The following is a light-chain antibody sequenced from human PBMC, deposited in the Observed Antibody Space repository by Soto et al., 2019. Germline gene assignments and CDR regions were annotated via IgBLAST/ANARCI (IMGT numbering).Light chain of an antibody. J-gene: IGLJ1*01. V-gene: IGLV2-23*01. Sequence: QSVLTQPASVSGSPGQSRTISCTGTSSDVGSYNLVSWYQQHPGKAPKLMIYEGSKRPSGVSNRFSGSKSGNTASLTISGLQAEDEADYYCCSYAGSTTYVLGTATKLTV. CDR2: EGS. CDR3: CSYAGSTTYV. CDR1: SSDVGSYNL.